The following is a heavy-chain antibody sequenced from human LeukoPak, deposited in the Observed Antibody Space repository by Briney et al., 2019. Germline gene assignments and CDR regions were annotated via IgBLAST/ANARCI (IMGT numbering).Heavy chain of an antibody. V-gene: IGHV3-23*01. Sequence: GGSLRLSCAASGFSFTNYAMSWVRQAPARGPEWVSSIRGGGETFYADSVKGRFTISRDSSKNTLHLQMDSLRAEDTAVYYCAKDWPVSGDHYSPFDYWGQGTLVTVSS. CDR1: GFSFTNYA. CDR2: IRGGGET. D-gene: IGHD4-11*01. CDR3: AKDWPVSGDHYSPFDY. J-gene: IGHJ4*02.